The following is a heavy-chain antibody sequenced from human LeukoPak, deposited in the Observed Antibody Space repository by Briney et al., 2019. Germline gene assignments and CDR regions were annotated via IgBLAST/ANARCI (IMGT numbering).Heavy chain of an antibody. CDR1: GYTFTSYG. D-gene: IGHD2-2*01. J-gene: IGHJ5*02. Sequence: GASVKVPCKASGYTFTSYGISWVRQAPGQGLEWMGWISAYNGNTNYAQKLQGRVTMTTDTSTSTAYMELRSLRSDDTAVYYCARDSVVVPAAMTIPWGQGTLVTVSS. CDR3: ARDSVVVPAAMTIP. V-gene: IGHV1-18*01. CDR2: ISAYNGNT.